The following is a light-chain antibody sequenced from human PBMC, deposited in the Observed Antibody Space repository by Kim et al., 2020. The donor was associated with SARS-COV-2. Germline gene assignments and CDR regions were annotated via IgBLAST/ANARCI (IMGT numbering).Light chain of an antibody. J-gene: IGKJ1*01. Sequence: EIVLTQSPGTLSLSPGERATLSCRASQSVSSSYLAWYQQKPGQAPRLLIYGASSRATGIPDKFSGSGSGTDFTLTISRLEPEDFAVYYCKQYGNSPWTFGQGTKVDIK. CDR3: KQYGNSPWT. CDR2: GAS. CDR1: QSVSSSY. V-gene: IGKV3-20*01.